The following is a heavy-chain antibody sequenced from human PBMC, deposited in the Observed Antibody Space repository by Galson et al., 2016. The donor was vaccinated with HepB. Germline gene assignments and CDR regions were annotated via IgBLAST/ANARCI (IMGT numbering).Heavy chain of an antibody. V-gene: IGHV3-23*01. Sequence: SLRLSCAASGFTFSTYAMSWVRQAPGKGLEWVSAISNNGSTTYYADSVKGRFTISRDNSKNTLYLQMNSLRVEDTALYYCAKEFVATGAVVGDYWGQGTLVTVSS. CDR2: ISNNGSTT. D-gene: IGHD2-21*01. J-gene: IGHJ4*02. CDR1: GFTFSTYA. CDR3: AKEFVATGAVVGDY.